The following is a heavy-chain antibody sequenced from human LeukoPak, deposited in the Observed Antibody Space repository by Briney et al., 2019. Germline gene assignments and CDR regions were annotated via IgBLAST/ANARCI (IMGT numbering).Heavy chain of an antibody. CDR3: ARDTTYGAADI. CDR1: GSASSRSW. CDR2: TNNDGSST. V-gene: IGHV3-74*01. J-gene: IGHJ3*02. Sequence: PGGSLRLSCAAPGSASSRSWIHWVRQALGKGLVWVSRTNNDGSSTVYADSVKGRFTLSRDNARNTLYLQMNSLRDEDTAMYYCARDTTYGAADIWGQGTVVTVTS. D-gene: IGHD4-17*01.